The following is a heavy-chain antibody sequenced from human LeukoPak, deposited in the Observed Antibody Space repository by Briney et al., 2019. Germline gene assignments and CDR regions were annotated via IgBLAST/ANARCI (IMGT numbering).Heavy chain of an antibody. D-gene: IGHD2-15*01. CDR1: GGSIGSYY. J-gene: IGHJ4*02. CDR3: ARHPRSGGSCYSIDY. CDR2: IYYSGST. Sequence: SETLSLTCTVSGGSIGSYYWSWIRQPPGKGLEWIGYIYYSGSTNYNPSLKSRVTISVDTSKNQFSLKLSSVTAADTAVYYCARHPRSGGSCYSIDYWGQGTLVTVSS. V-gene: IGHV4-59*08.